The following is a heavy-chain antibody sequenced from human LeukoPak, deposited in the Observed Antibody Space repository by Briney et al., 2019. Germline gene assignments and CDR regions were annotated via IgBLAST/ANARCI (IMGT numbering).Heavy chain of an antibody. CDR2: IYHSGST. Sequence: PSETLSLTCAVSGGSISSSNWWSWVRQPPGKGLEWIGEIYHSGSTNYNPSLKSRVTISVDKSKNQFSLKLSSVTAADTAVYYCAREPDYVWGSYRSWGQGTLVTVSS. D-gene: IGHD3-16*02. J-gene: IGHJ4*02. CDR1: GGSISSSNW. CDR3: AREPDYVWGSYRS. V-gene: IGHV4-4*02.